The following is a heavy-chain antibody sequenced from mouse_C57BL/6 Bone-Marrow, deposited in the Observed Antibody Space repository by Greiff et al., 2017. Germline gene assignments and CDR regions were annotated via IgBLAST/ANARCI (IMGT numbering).Heavy chain of an antibody. V-gene: IGHV1-54*01. D-gene: IGHD2-14*01. J-gene: IGHJ2*01. CDR3: ARWGGRYPGYFDY. CDR1: GYAFTNYL. Sequence: QVQLQQSGAELVKPGTSVKVSCKASGYAFTNYLIEWVKQRPGQGLEWIGVINPGGGGTNYNEKFKGKATLTADKSSSTAYMQLSSLTSEDSAVYFGARWGGRYPGYFDYWGQGTTLTVSS. CDR2: INPGGGGT.